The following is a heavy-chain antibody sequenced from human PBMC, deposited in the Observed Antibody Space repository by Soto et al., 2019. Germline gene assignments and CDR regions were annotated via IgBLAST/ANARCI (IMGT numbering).Heavy chain of an antibody. CDR3: ARTRNGGVADSFDS. D-gene: IGHD3-3*01. Sequence: GGSLRLSCAASGFTFSRHAIHWVRLTPGRGLEWVLAISRDGSYIYYTDSVKGRFTVSRDNSKNTVFVQMNRLIPDDTALYFCARTRNGGVADSFDSWGQGTRVTV. J-gene: IGHJ5*01. V-gene: IGHV3-30*04. CDR2: ISRDGSYI. CDR1: GFTFSRHA.